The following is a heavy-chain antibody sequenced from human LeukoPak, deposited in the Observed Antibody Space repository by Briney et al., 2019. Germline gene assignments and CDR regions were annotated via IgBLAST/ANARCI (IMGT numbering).Heavy chain of an antibody. J-gene: IGHJ4*02. CDR3: ARGDADSSGYAPG. CDR1: GYTFTGYY. D-gene: IGHD3-22*01. Sequence: ASVKVSCKASGYTFTGYYMQWVRQAPGQRLEWMGWINPNSGGTNYAQKFQGRVTMTRDTSISTAYMELSRLRSDDTAVYYCARGDADSSGYAPGWGQGTLVTVSS. V-gene: IGHV1-2*02. CDR2: INPNSGGT.